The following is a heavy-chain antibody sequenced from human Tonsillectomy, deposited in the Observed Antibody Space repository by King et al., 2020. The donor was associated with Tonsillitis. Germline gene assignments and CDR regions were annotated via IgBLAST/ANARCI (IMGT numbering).Heavy chain of an antibody. Sequence: VQLVESGGGLVKLGGSLRLSCAASGFTFSSYTMNWVRQAPGKGLEWVSSISGTSTYIYFADSVKGRFTISRDNAKNSLYLQMNSLRAEDTAVYYCTRGDSGISGIYKPPSPDYWGQGTLVTVSS. CDR2: ISGTSTYI. CDR1: GFTFSSYT. D-gene: IGHD3-10*01. CDR3: TRGDSGISGIYKPPSPDY. J-gene: IGHJ4*02. V-gene: IGHV3-21*01.